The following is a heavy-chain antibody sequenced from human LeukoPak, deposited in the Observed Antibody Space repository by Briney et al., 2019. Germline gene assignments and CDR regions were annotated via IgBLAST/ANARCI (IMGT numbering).Heavy chain of an antibody. Sequence: SETLSLTCAVYGGSFIGYYWSWIRQPPGKGLEWIGEINHSGSTNYNPSLKSRVTISVDTSKNQFSLKLSSVTAADTAVYYCARSYSSGWSNWFDPWGQGTLVTVSS. CDR2: INHSGST. J-gene: IGHJ5*02. CDR3: ARSYSSGWSNWFDP. D-gene: IGHD6-19*01. CDR1: GGSFIGYY. V-gene: IGHV4-34*01.